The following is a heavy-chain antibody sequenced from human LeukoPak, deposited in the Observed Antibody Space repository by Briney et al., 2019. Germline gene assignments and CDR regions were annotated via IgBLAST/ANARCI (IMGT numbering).Heavy chain of an antibody. V-gene: IGHV3-33*01. CDR2: IWYDGSNK. Sequence: GGSLRLSCAASGFTFSSYGMHWVRQAPGKGLEWVAVIWYDGSNKYYADSVKGRFTISRDNSKNTLYLQMNSLRAEDTAVYYCARDAGKLLVPYNWFDPWGQGTLVTVSS. J-gene: IGHJ5*02. CDR1: GFTFSSYG. CDR3: ARDAGKLLVPYNWFDP. D-gene: IGHD2-8*02.